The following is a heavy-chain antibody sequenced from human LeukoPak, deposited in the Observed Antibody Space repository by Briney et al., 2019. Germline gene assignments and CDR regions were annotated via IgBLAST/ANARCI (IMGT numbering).Heavy chain of an antibody. CDR1: GGTFSSYA. CDR2: IIPIFGTA. CDR3: ARSSIIAAAGPYYFDY. D-gene: IGHD6-13*01. J-gene: IGHJ4*02. V-gene: IGHV1-69*06. Sequence: ASVKVSCKASGGTFSSYAISWVRQAPGQGLEWMGGIIPIFGTANYAQKFQGRVTITADKSTSTAYMELSSLRSEDTAVYYCARSSIIAAAGPYYFDYWGQGTLVTVSS.